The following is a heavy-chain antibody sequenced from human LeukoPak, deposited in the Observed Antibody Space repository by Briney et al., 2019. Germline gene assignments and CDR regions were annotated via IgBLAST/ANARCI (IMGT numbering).Heavy chain of an antibody. D-gene: IGHD3-10*01. J-gene: IGHJ4*02. CDR3: ARDYYGSGSPGY. V-gene: IGHV1-69*01. CDR1: GGTFSSYA. CDR2: IIPIFGTA. Sequence: SVKVSCKASGGTFSSYAISWVRQAPGQGLEWMGGIIPIFGTANYAQKFQGRVTITADESTSTAYMELRSLRSDDTAVYYCARDYYGSGSPGYWGQGTLVTVSS.